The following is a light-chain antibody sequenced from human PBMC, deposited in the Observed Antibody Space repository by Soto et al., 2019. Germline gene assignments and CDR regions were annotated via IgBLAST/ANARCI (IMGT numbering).Light chain of an antibody. V-gene: IGKV3-15*01. CDR2: GVS. J-gene: IGKJ1*01. CDR1: QSVSRP. Sequence: DIVLTQSPATLAVSPGDRATLPCRASQSVSRPLAWYQQKPGQAQRLLIYGVSIRANGVPARFTGSGSGTEFTLTISGLQSEDSAVYYCQHYYNWPPWTFGQGTKVDIK. CDR3: QHYYNWPPWT.